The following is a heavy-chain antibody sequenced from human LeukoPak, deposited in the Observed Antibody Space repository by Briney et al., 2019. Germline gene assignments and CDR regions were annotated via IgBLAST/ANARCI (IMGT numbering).Heavy chain of an antibody. CDR2: IYYSGST. CDR3: ARDRIAVAAYYYYGMDV. CDR1: GGSMSSTSHY. D-gene: IGHD6-19*01. V-gene: IGHV4-39*07. J-gene: IGHJ6*02. Sequence: KPSETLSLTCTVSGGSMSSTSHYWGWIRQPPGKGLEWIGSIYYSGSTYYNPSLKSRVIMSVDTSKNQFSLKLSSVTAADTAVYYCARDRIAVAAYYYYGMDVWGQGTTVTVSS.